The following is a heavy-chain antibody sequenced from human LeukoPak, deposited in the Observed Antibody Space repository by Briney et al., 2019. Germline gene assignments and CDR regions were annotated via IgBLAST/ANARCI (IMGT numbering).Heavy chain of an antibody. D-gene: IGHD3-3*01. J-gene: IGHJ5*02. CDR1: GFIFTGYY. Sequence: VASVKVSCKASGFIFTGYYMHWVRQAPGQGLEWMGWINPNSGGTNYAQKFQGRVTMTRDTSISTAYMELSRLRSDDTAVYYCATESFNYDFWSGSPHNNWFDPWGQGTLVTVSS. CDR2: INPNSGGT. CDR3: ATESFNYDFWSGSPHNNWFDP. V-gene: IGHV1-2*02.